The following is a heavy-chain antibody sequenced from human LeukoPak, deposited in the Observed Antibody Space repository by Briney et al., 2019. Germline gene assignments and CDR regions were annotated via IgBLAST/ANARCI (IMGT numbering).Heavy chain of an antibody. CDR3: SRALWELPVYYYYGMDV. Sequence: GGSLRLSCAASGFTFSSYGMHWLRQAPGKGLEWVAVIWYDGSNKYYADSVKGRFTISRDNSKNTLYLQMISLRAEDTAVYYCSRALWELPVYYYYGMDVWGQGTTVTASS. J-gene: IGHJ6*02. D-gene: IGHD1-26*01. CDR2: IWYDGSNK. V-gene: IGHV3-33*01. CDR1: GFTFSSYG.